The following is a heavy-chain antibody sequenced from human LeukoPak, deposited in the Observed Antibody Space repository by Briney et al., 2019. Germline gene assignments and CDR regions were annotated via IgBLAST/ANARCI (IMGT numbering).Heavy chain of an antibody. J-gene: IGHJ4*02. Sequence: PSEALSLTCAVSGGSFSANYWSWIRQPPGGGLEWIAEIYPSGATQYNPSLTGRVTISADRSKSQFSLRLSSVTAADTAVYYCAGYQLWFQNDFWGQGTLVTVSS. CDR3: AGYQLWFQNDF. CDR1: GGSFSANY. CDR2: IYPSGAT. D-gene: IGHD3-22*01. V-gene: IGHV4-34*01.